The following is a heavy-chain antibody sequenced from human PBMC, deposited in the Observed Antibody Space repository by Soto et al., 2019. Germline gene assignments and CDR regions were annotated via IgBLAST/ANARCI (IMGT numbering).Heavy chain of an antibody. CDR3: TTEDPGYSRGGPNPLPRY. Sequence: PGGSLRFSCAASGFTFSNAWMNWVRQAPGKGLEWVGRIKSKTDGGTTDYAAPVKGKFTISRDDSKNTLYLQMNSLKTEDTAVYYFTTEDPGYSRGGPNPLPRYWGQGTLVTVSS. D-gene: IGHD6-19*01. V-gene: IGHV3-15*07. CDR1: GFTFSNAW. CDR2: IKSKTDGGTT. J-gene: IGHJ4*02.